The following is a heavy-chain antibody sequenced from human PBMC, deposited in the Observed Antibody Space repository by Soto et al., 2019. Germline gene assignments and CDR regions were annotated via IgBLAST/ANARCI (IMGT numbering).Heavy chain of an antibody. CDR3: ARDGGSY. Sequence: QVQLVESGGGVVQPGTSLRLSCAASGFTFRSYAMHWVRQAPGKGLEWVAVISYDGSNKYYADSVKGRFTISRDNSKNHLYPPMHTLRAEYTALYYCARDGGSYWGQGTPVIVSS. V-gene: IGHV3-30-3*01. CDR1: GFTFRSYA. CDR2: ISYDGSNK. D-gene: IGHD3-16*01. J-gene: IGHJ4*02.